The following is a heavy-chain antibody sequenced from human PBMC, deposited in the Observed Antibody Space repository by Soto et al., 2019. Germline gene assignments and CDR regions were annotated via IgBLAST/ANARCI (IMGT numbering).Heavy chain of an antibody. D-gene: IGHD3-22*01. CDR2: ISAYNGNT. Sequence: GASVKVSCTASGYTFTSYGISWVRQAPGQGFEWMGWISAYNGNTNYAQKLQGRVTMTTDTSTSTAYMELRSLRSDDTAVYYCARAYYYDSSGYLNWFDPWGQGTLVTVSS. CDR3: ARAYYYDSSGYLNWFDP. CDR1: GYTFTSYG. V-gene: IGHV1-18*01. J-gene: IGHJ5*02.